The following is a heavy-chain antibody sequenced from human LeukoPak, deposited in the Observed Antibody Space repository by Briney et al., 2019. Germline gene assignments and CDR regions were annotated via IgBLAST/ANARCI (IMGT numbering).Heavy chain of an antibody. CDR3: ARAIYHLDY. D-gene: IGHD3-16*02. Sequence: GGSLRLSCTASGFTFSDYEMDWVRQAPGKGLEWVSYISSDGSTIYYADSVKGRFTISRDNAKSSLYLQMNSLRAEDTAVYYCARAIYHLDYWGQGTLVTVSS. J-gene: IGHJ4*02. V-gene: IGHV3-48*03. CDR2: ISSDGSTI. CDR1: GFTFSDYE.